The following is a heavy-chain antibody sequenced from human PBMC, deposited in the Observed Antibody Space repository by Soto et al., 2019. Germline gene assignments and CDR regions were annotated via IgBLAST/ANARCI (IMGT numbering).Heavy chain of an antibody. J-gene: IGHJ4*02. CDR3: AHRPSYCSGGSCYSGFDY. V-gene: IGHV2-5*02. D-gene: IGHD2-15*01. CDR1: GFSLSTSRVG. Sequence: QITLKESGPTLVKPTQTLTLTCTFSGFSLSTSRVGVGWIRQPPGKALEWFALIYWDDDKRYSPSLKSRLTITKDPSKNQVVLTMTNMDPVDTATYYGAHRPSYCSGGSCYSGFDYWGQGTLVTVSS. CDR2: IYWDDDK.